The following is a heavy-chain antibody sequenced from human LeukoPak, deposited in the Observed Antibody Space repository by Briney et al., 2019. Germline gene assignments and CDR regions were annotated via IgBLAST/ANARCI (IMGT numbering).Heavy chain of an antibody. J-gene: IGHJ6*03. V-gene: IGHV4-59*01. CDR2: FYYSGST. Sequence: SETLSLTCTVSGGSISSYYWSWIRQPPGKGLEWIGYFYYSGSTNYNPSLKSRVTISVDTSKNQFSLKLSSVTAADTAVYYCARAPHYYDSSGYLPDYYYYYYMDVWGKGTTVTISS. D-gene: IGHD3-22*01. CDR3: ARAPHYYDSSGYLPDYYYYYYMDV. CDR1: GGSISSYY.